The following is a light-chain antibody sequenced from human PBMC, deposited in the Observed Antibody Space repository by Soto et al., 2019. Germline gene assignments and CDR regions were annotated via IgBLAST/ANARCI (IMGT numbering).Light chain of an antibody. J-gene: IGLJ1*01. V-gene: IGLV2-14*01. CDR3: SSYTSGSLRV. Sequence: QSALTQPASVSGSPGQSITISCTGTSSDVGGYNYVSWYQHHPGKAPKLLIYEVSYRPSGVSDRFSGSKSANMASLTISGLQAEDEADYYCSSYTSGSLRVFGTGTKVTVL. CDR1: SSDVGGYNY. CDR2: EVS.